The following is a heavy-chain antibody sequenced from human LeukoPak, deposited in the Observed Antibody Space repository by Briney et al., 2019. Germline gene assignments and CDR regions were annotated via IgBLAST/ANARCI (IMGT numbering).Heavy chain of an antibody. CDR2: IYSGGST. D-gene: IGHD2-2*01. J-gene: IGHJ6*03. Sequence: GGSLRLSCAASGFTVSSNYMSWVPQARGKGREWVSVIYSGGSTNYATSVKGRFTISRDNSKNTLYLQMNSLRAEDTAVYYCARVTSIVVVPAAMSGSIRRYYYYYYMDVWGKGTTVTVSS. V-gene: IGHV3-53*01. CDR1: GFTVSSNY. CDR3: ARVTSIVVVPAAMSGSIRRYYYYYYMDV.